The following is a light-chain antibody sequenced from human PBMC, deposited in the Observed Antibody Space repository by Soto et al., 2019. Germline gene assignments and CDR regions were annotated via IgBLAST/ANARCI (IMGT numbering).Light chain of an antibody. CDR1: QSISSW. CDR2: KAS. V-gene: IGKV1-5*03. J-gene: IGKJ1*01. CDR3: QQYSSYSPWT. Sequence: DIRLTQSPSTLSASLGDRVTITCRTSQSISSWLAWYQQKPGKAPKVLISKASTLESGVPSRFSGSGSGTEFTLTISSLQPDDFASYYCQQYSSYSPWTFGQGTKVEI.